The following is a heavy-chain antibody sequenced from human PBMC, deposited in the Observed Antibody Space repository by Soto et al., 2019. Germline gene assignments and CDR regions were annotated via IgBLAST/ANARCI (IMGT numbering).Heavy chain of an antibody. J-gene: IGHJ1*01. D-gene: IGHD1-26*01. Sequence: QVQLVESGGGVVQPGRSLGLSCAASGFTFNSYGMHWVRQAPGKGLEWVAVISYNGRNKYYADSVKGRFTISRDNSKNTLYLQMNSLRAEDTAVYYCASGSYYGNAEYFQHWGQGTLVTVSS. CDR3: ASGSYYGNAEYFQH. CDR1: GFTFNSYG. V-gene: IGHV3-30*03. CDR2: ISYNGRNK.